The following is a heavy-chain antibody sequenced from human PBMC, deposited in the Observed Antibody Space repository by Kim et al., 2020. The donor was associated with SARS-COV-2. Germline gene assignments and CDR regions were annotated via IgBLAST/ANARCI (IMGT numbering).Heavy chain of an antibody. CDR1: GFTFGDCA. CDR2: IRSKAYGGTT. D-gene: IGHD3-10*01. CDR3: TREGLRWFGELKYYYYGMDG. Sequence: GGSLRLSCTASGFTFGDCAMSWFRQAPGKGLEWVGFIRSKAYGGTTEYAASVKGRFTISRDDSKSIAYLQMNSLKTEDTAVSYCTREGLRWFGELKYYYYGMDGWGQGTTVTVSS. J-gene: IGHJ6*02. V-gene: IGHV3-49*03.